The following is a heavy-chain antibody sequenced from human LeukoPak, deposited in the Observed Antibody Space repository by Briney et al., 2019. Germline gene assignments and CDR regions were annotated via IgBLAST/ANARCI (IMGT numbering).Heavy chain of an antibody. CDR2: ISSSSSYI. J-gene: IGHJ4*02. V-gene: IGHV3-21*04. D-gene: IGHD3-9*01. Sequence: GGSLRLSCAASGFTVSSNEMSWVRQAPGKGLEWVSSISSSSSYIYYADSVKGRFTISRDNSKTTVFLQMNSLRAEDTAVYYCAVSVRFERVWHYFNNWGQGTQVTVSS. CDR1: GFTVSSNE. CDR3: AVSVRFERVWHYFNN.